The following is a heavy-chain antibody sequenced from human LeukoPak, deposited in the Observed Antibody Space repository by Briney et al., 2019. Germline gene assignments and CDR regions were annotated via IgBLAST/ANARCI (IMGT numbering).Heavy chain of an antibody. J-gene: IGHJ4*02. CDR1: GGSISSGVYS. Sequence: SETLSLTCAVSGGSISSGVYSWSWVRQPPGKGLEWIGYIYYGGNTYYNPSLKSRLTISLDTSNNQFSLKLSSVTAADTAVYYCARDRNGGYSYGDWGQGTLVTVSS. D-gene: IGHD5-18*01. CDR2: IYYGGNT. CDR3: ARDRNGGYSYGD. V-gene: IGHV4-30-4*07.